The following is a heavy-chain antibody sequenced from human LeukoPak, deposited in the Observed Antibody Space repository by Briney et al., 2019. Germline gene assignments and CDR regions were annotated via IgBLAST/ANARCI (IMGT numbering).Heavy chain of an antibody. CDR3: VRDNPRCCGVVPVNIDDF. J-gene: IGHJ4*02. V-gene: IGHV3-11*04. D-gene: IGHD2-15*01. CDR2: ITSGGSTT. Sequence: GSLRLSCAASRFTFSDYYMSWIRQAPGKGLEWVSYITSGGSTTYYADSVKGRFTISRDNAKNSLYLQMNSLRAEDTAVYYCVRDNPRCCGVVPVNIDDFWGQGTLVTVSS. CDR1: RFTFSDYY.